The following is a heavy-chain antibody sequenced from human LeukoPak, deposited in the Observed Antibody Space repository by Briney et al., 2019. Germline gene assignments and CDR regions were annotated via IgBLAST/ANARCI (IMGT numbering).Heavy chain of an antibody. Sequence: ASVKVSCKASGYTFTSYAMHWVRQAPGQRLEWMGWINAGNGNTKYSQKFQGRVTITRDTSASTAYMELSSLRSEDTAVYYCARAGECYDFWSGYYSDQYYFDYWGQGTLVTVSS. J-gene: IGHJ4*02. D-gene: IGHD3-3*01. CDR3: ARAGECYDFWSGYYSDQYYFDY. V-gene: IGHV1-3*01. CDR1: GYTFTSYA. CDR2: INAGNGNT.